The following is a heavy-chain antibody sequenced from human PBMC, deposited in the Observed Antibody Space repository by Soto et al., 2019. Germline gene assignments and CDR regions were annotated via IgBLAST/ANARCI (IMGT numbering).Heavy chain of an antibody. D-gene: IGHD3-10*01. CDR3: AKDTTPYYGSGTYFDY. CDR2: ISGSGGST. J-gene: IGHJ4*02. V-gene: IGHV3-23*01. Sequence: GGSLRLSCAASGFTFSSYAMSWVRQAPGKGLEWVSAISGSGGSTYYADSVKGRFTISRDNSKNTLYLQMNSLGAEDTAVYYCAKDTTPYYGSGTYFDYWGQGTLVTVSS. CDR1: GFTFSSYA.